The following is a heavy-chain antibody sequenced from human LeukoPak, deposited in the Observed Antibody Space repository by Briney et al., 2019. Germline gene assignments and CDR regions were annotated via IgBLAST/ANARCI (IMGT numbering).Heavy chain of an antibody. CDR1: GFTFSSYS. D-gene: IGHD3-22*01. V-gene: IGHV3-21*01. CDR3: ARDSNYYDSSGYRGGAFDI. Sequence: GGSLRLSCAASGFTFSSYSMNWVRQAPGKGLEWVSSISSGSSYIYYADSVKGRFTISRDNAKNSLYLQMNSLRAEDTAVYYCARDSNYYDSSGYRGGAFDIWGQGTMVTVSS. CDR2: ISSGSSYI. J-gene: IGHJ3*02.